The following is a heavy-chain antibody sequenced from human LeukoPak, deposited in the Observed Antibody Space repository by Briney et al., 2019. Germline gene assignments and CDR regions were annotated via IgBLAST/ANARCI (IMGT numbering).Heavy chain of an antibody. CDR1: GFAFSGFA. CDR3: ARGRGGDYVPSRFDY. CDR2: ISGSGDNA. V-gene: IGHV3-23*01. J-gene: IGHJ4*02. Sequence: GGSLRLSCSGSGFAFSGFAMGWVRQAPGKGLEWVSSISGSGDNAYYADSVDGRFIVSRDNTKNTLYLQMNSLRAEDTALYYCARGRGGDYVPSRFDYWGQGTLVTVSS. D-gene: IGHD4-17*01.